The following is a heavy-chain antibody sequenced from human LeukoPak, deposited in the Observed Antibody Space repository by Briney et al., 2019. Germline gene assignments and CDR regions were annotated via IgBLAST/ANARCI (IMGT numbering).Heavy chain of an antibody. D-gene: IGHD4-17*01. V-gene: IGHV3-23*01. CDR2: ISGSGGST. CDR1: GFTFTSYV. Sequence: QTGGSLRLSCAASGFTFTSYVMSWVRQAPGKGLEWVSGISGSGGSTYYADSVKGRFTISRDNSKNTLYLQMNSLRAEDTAVYYCAKDPPNDYGDYAPLDYWGQGTLVTVSS. CDR3: AKDPPNDYGDYAPLDY. J-gene: IGHJ4*02.